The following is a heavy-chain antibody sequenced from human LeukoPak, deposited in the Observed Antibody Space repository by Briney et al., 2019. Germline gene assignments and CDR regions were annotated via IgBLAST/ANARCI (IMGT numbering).Heavy chain of an antibody. CDR1: GGPISSGGYY. J-gene: IGHJ5*02. V-gene: IGHV4-31*03. D-gene: IGHD3-10*01. CDR3: ARTYSGDPYDWFDP. Sequence: SETLSLTCTVSGGPISSGGYYWSWIRQHPGKGLEWIGYIYYSGSTYYNPSLKSRVTISVDTSKNQFSLKLSSVTAADTAVYYCARTYSGDPYDWFDPWGQGTLVTVSS. CDR2: IYYSGST.